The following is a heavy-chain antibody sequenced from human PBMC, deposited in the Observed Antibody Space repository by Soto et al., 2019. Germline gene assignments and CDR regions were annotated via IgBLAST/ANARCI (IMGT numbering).Heavy chain of an antibody. CDR2: VSSSGNT. Sequence: PSETLSLTCTVSGDSLGNYYWFWIRQPVGKGLEWIGRVSSSGNTNANPTLNSRATMSIDTSKNQFSLRLRSVTAADTAVYYCARADYEILTGSYGMDVWGQGTRVIVSS. CDR3: ARADYEILTGSYGMDV. J-gene: IGHJ6*02. CDR1: GDSLGNYY. V-gene: IGHV4-4*07. D-gene: IGHD3-9*01.